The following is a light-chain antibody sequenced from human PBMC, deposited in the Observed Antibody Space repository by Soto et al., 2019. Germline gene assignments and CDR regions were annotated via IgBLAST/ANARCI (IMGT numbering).Light chain of an antibody. CDR2: AAS. CDR1: QSVSGN. V-gene: IGKV3-15*01. J-gene: IGKJ3*01. CDR3: QQYNNWPPIT. Sequence: EIVMTQSPATLSVSPGERATLSCRASQSVSGNLAWYQQKPGQAPRLLIYAASTRATGIPARFSGSGSGTEVTLAISSLQSEDFAVNYCQQYNNWPPITFGPGTKVDIK.